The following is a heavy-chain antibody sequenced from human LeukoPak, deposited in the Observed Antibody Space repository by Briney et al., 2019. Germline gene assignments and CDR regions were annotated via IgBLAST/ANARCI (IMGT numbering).Heavy chain of an antibody. V-gene: IGHV4-4*07. Sequence: LRLSCAASGFTVSSNYMSWLRQPAGKGLEWVGRLSASGTTNYNPSLRSRVTIAVDTSNNQLSLRVSSVTAADTAVYYCARGSSGYCSAASCFRPEDAFGIWGQGTVVTVS. J-gene: IGHJ3*02. CDR1: GFTVSSNY. D-gene: IGHD2-15*01. CDR3: ARGSSGYCSAASCFRPEDAFGI. CDR2: LSASGTT.